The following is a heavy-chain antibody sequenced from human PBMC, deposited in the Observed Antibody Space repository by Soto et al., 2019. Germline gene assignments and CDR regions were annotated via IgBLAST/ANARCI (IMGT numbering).Heavy chain of an antibody. CDR1: GGTFSTYP. J-gene: IGHJ4*02. Sequence: QVKLVQSGAGVKKPGSSVKVSCKASGGTFSTYPLYWVRQAPGQGLEWMGGISPGIDIRDYAQKFQGRVTITADESTSTVYMQLSTLISEDTAFYYCAGGMCFGGSCYLDVWGQGTLVTVSS. D-gene: IGHD2-15*01. CDR3: AGGMCFGGSCYLDV. CDR2: ISPGIDIR. V-gene: IGHV1-69*12.